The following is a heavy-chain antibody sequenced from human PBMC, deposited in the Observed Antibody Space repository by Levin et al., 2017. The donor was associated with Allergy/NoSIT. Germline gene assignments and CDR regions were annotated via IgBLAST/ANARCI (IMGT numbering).Heavy chain of an antibody. D-gene: IGHD2-2*01. CDR3: AKEGRAYCSSTSCASSP. V-gene: IGHV3-23*01. J-gene: IGHJ5*02. CDR2: ISGSGGST. CDR1: GFTFSSYA. Sequence: GESLKISCAASGFTFSSYAMSWVRQAPGKGLEWVSAISGSGGSTYYADSVKGRFTISRDNSKNTLYLQMNSLRAEDTAVYYCAKEGRAYCSSTSCASSPWGQGTLVTVSS.